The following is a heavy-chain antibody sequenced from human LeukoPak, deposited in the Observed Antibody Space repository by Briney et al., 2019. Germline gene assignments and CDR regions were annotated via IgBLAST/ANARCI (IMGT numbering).Heavy chain of an antibody. CDR1: GGTFSSYA. J-gene: IGHJ6*02. CDR2: IIPIFGTA. Sequence: SVKVSCKASGGTFSSYAISWVRQAPGQGLEWMGGIIPIFGTANYAQKFQGRVTITADESTSTAYMELSSLRSEDTAVYYCASPPPLAVGQYYYGMDVWGQGTTVTVSS. CDR3: ASPPPLAVGQYYYGMDV. V-gene: IGHV1-69*13. D-gene: IGHD6-19*01.